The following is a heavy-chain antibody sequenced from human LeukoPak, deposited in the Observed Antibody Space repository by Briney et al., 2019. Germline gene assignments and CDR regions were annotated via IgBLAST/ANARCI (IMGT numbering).Heavy chain of an antibody. CDR3: ARGGRYFDY. V-gene: IGHV3-74*01. CDR2: INSNGSST. J-gene: IGHJ4*02. D-gene: IGHD2-15*01. Sequence: GGSLRLSCAASGFTFTNYWMHWVRQSPGKGLVWVSRINSNGSSTSYADSVKGRFTISRDNAKNSLYLQMNSLRAEDTAVYYCARGGRYFDYWGQGTLVTVSS. CDR1: GFTFTNYW.